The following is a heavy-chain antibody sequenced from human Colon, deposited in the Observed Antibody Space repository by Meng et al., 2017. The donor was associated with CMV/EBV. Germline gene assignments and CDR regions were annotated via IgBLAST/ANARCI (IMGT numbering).Heavy chain of an antibody. CDR3: AKVPPSSGWEMDD. V-gene: IGHV3-23*01. Sequence: GGSLRLSCTASGFTFNSYAMTWVRQAPGKGLEWVSGISAIGSTTFYADSVKGRVTVSRDNSRNTMYLQVNSLRAEDTAIYYCAKVPPSSGWEMDDWGQGTLVTVSP. CDR2: ISAIGSTT. J-gene: IGHJ1*01. CDR1: GFTFNSYA. D-gene: IGHD6-19*01.